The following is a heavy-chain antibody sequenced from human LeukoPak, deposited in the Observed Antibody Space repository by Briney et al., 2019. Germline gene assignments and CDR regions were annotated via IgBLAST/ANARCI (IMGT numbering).Heavy chain of an antibody. CDR2: IDGSGGST. Sequence: GGTLRLSCAASGFTLGNYGMTWVRQAPGKGLEWVSAIDGSGGSTYYADSVKGRFTISRDNSKNTLYLQMISLRAEDTAVYYCANAYSSSWYTFWGQGTLVTVSS. J-gene: IGHJ4*02. CDR1: GFTLGNYG. CDR3: ANAYSSSWYTF. D-gene: IGHD6-13*01. V-gene: IGHV3-23*01.